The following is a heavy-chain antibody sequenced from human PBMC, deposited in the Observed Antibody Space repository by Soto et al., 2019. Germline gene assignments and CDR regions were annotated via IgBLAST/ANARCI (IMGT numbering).Heavy chain of an antibody. J-gene: IGHJ4*02. V-gene: IGHV3-23*01. CDR2: ISYGGGTT. CDR3: AKNPGYYYDSTGYHFDH. Sequence: GGYLRLSCAASELTFSNDAMSWVRQAPGKGLEWVSAISYGGGTTYYADSVKGRFTISRDNSKNTLYLQMNSLRAEDTAVYYCAKNPGYYYDSTGYHFDHWGQGT. D-gene: IGHD3-22*01. CDR1: ELTFSNDA.